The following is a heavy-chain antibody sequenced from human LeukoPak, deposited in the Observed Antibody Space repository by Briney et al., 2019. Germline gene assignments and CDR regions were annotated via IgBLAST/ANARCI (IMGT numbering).Heavy chain of an antibody. D-gene: IGHD3-9*01. V-gene: IGHV3-21*01. CDR3: ARGGDGGDYDILTGYYMDV. CDR2: ISSSSSYI. Sequence: GGSLRLSCAASGFTFSSYSMNWVRQAPGKGPEWVSSISSSSSYIYYADSVKGRFTISRDNAKNSLYLQMNSLRAEDTAVYYCARGGDGGDYDILTGYYMDVWGKGTTVTVSS. CDR1: GFTFSSYS. J-gene: IGHJ6*03.